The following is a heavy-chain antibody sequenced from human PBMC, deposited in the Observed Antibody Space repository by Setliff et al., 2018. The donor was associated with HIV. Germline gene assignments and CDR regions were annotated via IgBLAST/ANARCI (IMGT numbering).Heavy chain of an antibody. CDR2: IYISGST. CDR1: GGSITRYY. Sequence: SETLSLTCTVSGGSITRYYWSWIRQSPGKGLEWIGYIYISGSTDYSPSLKSRVTISADTSKNQVSLKLTSVTAADTAVYYCARGALVATIDYFDYWGQGTLVTVSS. J-gene: IGHJ4*02. CDR3: ARGALVATIDYFDY. V-gene: IGHV4-4*09. D-gene: IGHD5-12*01.